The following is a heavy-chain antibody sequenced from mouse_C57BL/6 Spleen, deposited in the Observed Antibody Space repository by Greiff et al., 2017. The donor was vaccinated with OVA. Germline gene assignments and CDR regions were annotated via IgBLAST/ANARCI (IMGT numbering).Heavy chain of an antibody. CDR1: GFNIKDDY. Sequence: EVHLVESGAELVRPGASVKLSCTASGFNIKDDYMHWVKQRPEQGLEWIGWIDPENGDTEYASKFQGKATITADTSSNTAYLQLSSLTSEDTAVYYCTTNGYFDVWGTGTTVTVSS. V-gene: IGHV14-4*01. J-gene: IGHJ1*03. CDR3: TTNGYFDV. CDR2: IDPENGDT.